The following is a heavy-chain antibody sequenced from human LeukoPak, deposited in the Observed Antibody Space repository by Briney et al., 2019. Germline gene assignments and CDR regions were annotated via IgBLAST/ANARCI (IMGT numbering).Heavy chain of an antibody. D-gene: IGHD6-13*01. J-gene: IGHJ4*02. CDR2: ISASGGST. V-gene: IGHV3-23*01. CDR1: GFTFSSYA. Sequence: GGSLTLSCAASGFTFSSYAMSWVRQAPGRGLEWVSGISASGGSTYYADSVKGRFIISRENSKNTLYLQMSSLRAEDTAIYYCVKDGGYSSSCYYFDYWGQGTLVTVSS. CDR3: VKDGGYSSSCYYFDY.